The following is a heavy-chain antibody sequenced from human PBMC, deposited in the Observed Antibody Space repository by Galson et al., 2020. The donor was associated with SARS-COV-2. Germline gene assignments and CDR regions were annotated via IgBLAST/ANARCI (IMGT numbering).Heavy chain of an antibody. CDR1: GFTFHSYE. J-gene: IGHJ4*02. V-gene: IGHV3-48*03. D-gene: IGHD3-22*01. CDR2: ISSSGSTI. Sequence: QAGGSLRLSCAASGFTFHSYEMNWVRQAPGKGLEWVASISSSGSTIYYADSVQGRFTISRDNAKNSLYLQMNSLGAEDTAVYYCARVPNLYDSIGYGDFDSWGQGTLVTVSS. CDR3: ARVPNLYDSIGYGDFDS.